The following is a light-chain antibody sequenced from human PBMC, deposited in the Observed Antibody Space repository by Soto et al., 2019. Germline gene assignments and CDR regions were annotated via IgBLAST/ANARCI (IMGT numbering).Light chain of an antibody. J-gene: IGLJ1*01. CDR1: SSDVGGYNY. V-gene: IGLV2-14*03. CDR2: DVT. Sequence: QSVLTQPASVSGSPGQSITISCTGTSSDVGGYNYVSWYQHHLGKAPKLIIYDVTNRPSGVSNPFSGSKSGNTASLTISGLQPEDEADYYCSSYTTSNTRQIVFGTGTKLTV. CDR3: SSYTTSNTRQIV.